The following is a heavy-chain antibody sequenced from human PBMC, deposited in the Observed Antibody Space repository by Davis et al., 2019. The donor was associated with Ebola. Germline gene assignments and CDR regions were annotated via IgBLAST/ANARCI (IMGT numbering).Heavy chain of an antibody. CDR3: GKDRRGQWLVSGID. Sequence: PGGSLRLSCAASGFTFSSYAMHWVRQAPGKGLEWVAVISYDGGNKYYADSVKGRFTISRDNSKNSLYQQMNSLRAEDTAVYYCGKDRRGQWLVSGIDWGQGTLVTVSS. J-gene: IGHJ4*02. D-gene: IGHD6-19*01. CDR1: GFTFSSYA. V-gene: IGHV3-30-3*01. CDR2: ISYDGGNK.